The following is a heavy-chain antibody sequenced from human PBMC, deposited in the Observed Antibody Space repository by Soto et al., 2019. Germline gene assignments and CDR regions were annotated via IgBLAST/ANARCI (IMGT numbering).Heavy chain of an antibody. Sequence: QVQLVQSGAEVRKPGASVTISCRASGYDFLYYTMHWVRQAPGQGLEWMGWLNPGNGNTRSSQRLKGRVTITRDTSTKTAYMELSSLKSEDTAVYFCARDYGGHSRRLEYWGQGTLVTVS. D-gene: IGHD2-21*02. J-gene: IGHJ4*02. CDR3: ARDYGGHSRRLEY. CDR1: GYDFLYYT. V-gene: IGHV1-3*01. CDR2: LNPGNGNT.